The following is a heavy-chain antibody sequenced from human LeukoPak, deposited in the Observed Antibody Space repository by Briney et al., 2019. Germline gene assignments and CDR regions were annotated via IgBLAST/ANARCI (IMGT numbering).Heavy chain of an antibody. J-gene: IGHJ3*02. CDR1: GFTFSSDA. CDR3: AECSVTCYANAFYI. Sequence: GGSLRLSCAASGFTFSSDAMTWVRQAPGKGLEWVSAISRSGGDTEYADSVKGRFTISRDNSKNTLYLQMNSLRAEDTAVYYCAECSVTCYANAFYIWGRGTMVTVSS. V-gene: IGHV3-23*01. CDR2: ISRSGGDT. D-gene: IGHD2-2*01.